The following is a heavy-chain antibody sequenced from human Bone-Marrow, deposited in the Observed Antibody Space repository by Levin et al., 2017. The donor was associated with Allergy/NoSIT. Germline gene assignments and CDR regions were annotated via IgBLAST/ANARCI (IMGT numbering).Heavy chain of an antibody. Sequence: GESLKISCKASGYTFTSYGISWVRQAPGQGLEWMGWISAYNGNTNYAQKLQGRVTMTTDTSTSTAYMELRSLRSDDTAVYYCARYQEWFGEYYYGMDVWGQGTTVTVSS. V-gene: IGHV1-18*01. CDR3: ARYQEWFGEYYYGMDV. J-gene: IGHJ6*02. CDR1: GYTFTSYG. CDR2: ISAYNGNT. D-gene: IGHD3-10*01.